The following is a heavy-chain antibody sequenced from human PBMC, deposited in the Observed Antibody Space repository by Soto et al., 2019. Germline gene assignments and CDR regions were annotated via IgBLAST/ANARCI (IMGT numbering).Heavy chain of an antibody. CDR1: GYSFSNYG. V-gene: IGHV1-18*01. CDR2: ISGYNSNT. CDR3: GRERQWEPVPY. Sequence: VQLVQSGGEVKQTGASVKVSCRASGYSFSNYGITWVRQAPGQGLEWMGWISGYNSNTNYAQKFEGRVRMTKDTTRSTAYLEVRSLRFDDTAVYYYGRERQWEPVPYWGQGTPVTVSS. D-gene: IGHD1-26*01. J-gene: IGHJ4*02.